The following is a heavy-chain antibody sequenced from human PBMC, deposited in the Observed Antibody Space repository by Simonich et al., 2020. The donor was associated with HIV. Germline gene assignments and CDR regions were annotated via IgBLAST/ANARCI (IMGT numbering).Heavy chain of an antibody. CDR1: EFTFTSYS. CDR3: TRDTFYYDTSGPFP. CDR2: SSSIISFI. J-gene: IGHJ5*02. Sequence: EVHLVESGGGLVKPGGSLRLSCAASEFTFTSYSMNWVRQAPGKGIEWCSSSSSIISFIYYADSVKGRFIISRDNAKNSLYLQMNSLRAEDTAVYYCTRDTFYYDTSGPFPWGPGTLVTVSS. V-gene: IGHV3-21*01. D-gene: IGHD3-22*01.